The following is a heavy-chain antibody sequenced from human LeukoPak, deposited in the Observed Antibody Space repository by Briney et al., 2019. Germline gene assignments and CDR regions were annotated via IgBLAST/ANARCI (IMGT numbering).Heavy chain of an antibody. D-gene: IGHD3-9*01. J-gene: IGHJ4*02. V-gene: IGHV3-74*03. Sequence: GSLRLPCAASGFTFSTYWMHWVRQAPGKGLVWVSRIRPEGTTTAYADSVKGRFTISRDNAKNTLFLQMNSLSAEDTAVYYCARDLDWILFDYWGQGTLVTVSS. CDR2: IRPEGTTT. CDR3: ARDLDWILFDY. CDR1: GFTFSTYW.